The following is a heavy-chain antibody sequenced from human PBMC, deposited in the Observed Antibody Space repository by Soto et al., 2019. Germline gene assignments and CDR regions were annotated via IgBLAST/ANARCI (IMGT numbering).Heavy chain of an antibody. CDR3: TRDGIAVAFDY. V-gene: IGHV2-5*02. J-gene: IGHJ4*02. CDR2: IYWDDDK. D-gene: IGHD6-19*01. CDR1: GFSLSTSGVG. Sequence: QITLKESGPPLVKPTQTLTLTCTFSGFSLSTSGVGVGWIRQPPGKALECLALIYWDDDKRYSPSLTSRLTXTXXTPKNQVVLTMTNMDPVDTATYYCTRDGIAVAFDYWGQGTLVTVSS.